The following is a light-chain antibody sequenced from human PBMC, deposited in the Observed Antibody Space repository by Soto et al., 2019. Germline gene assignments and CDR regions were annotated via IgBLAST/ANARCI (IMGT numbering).Light chain of an antibody. CDR2: EGS. J-gene: IGLJ2*01. CDR1: SSDIGSYNL. CDR3: SSYAGSTLLVV. Sequence: QSVLTQPGSVSGSPGQSITISCSGTSSDIGSYNLVSWYQQHPGKAPKVIIFEGSRLPSGVSSRFSGSKSGNTASLTISGLRPEDEADYYCSSYAGSTLLVVFGGGTKLTVL. V-gene: IGLV2-23*01.